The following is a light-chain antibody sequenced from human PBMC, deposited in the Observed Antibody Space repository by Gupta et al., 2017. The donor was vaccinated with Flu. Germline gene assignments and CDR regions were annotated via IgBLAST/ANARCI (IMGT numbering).Light chain of an antibody. CDR3: AAWDDSRSGKV. Sequence: RVNISCSGSSSNIGSNYVYWYQQLPGTAPKLLMYRKNQRPLGVPDRFSGSKSGTSASLAISGLRAEDEADYYWAAWDDSRSGKVFGGGTKLTVL. CDR1: SSNIGSNY. V-gene: IGLV1-47*01. CDR2: RKN. J-gene: IGLJ3*02.